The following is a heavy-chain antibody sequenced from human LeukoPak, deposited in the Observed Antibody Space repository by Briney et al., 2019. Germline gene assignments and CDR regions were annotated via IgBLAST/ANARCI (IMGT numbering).Heavy chain of an antibody. CDR3: AKSPMGSYENWFDP. CDR2: ISGSGGST. Sequence: GGSLRLSCAASGFTFSSYAMSWVRQAPGKGLEWVSAISGSGGSTYYADSVKGRFTISRDNSKNTLYLQMNSLKAEDTAVYYCAKSPMGSYENWFDPWGQGTLVTVSS. CDR1: GFTFSSYA. V-gene: IGHV3-23*01. D-gene: IGHD6-6*01. J-gene: IGHJ5*02.